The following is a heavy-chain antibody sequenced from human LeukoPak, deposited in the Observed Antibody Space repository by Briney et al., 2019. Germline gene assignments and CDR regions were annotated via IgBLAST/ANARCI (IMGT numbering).Heavy chain of an antibody. Sequence: GRSRRLSCTAFGFTFGGHSISWVRQAPGKGLEWVGFIRSNAYRGTTEYAASVNGRFTISRDASIHIAYLQMNSLKTEDTAVYYCTRGPLQPWLYFGMGGWGPVTTV. V-gene: IGHV3-49*04. J-gene: IGHJ6*02. CDR3: TRGPLQPWLYFGMGG. D-gene: IGHD5-24*01. CDR2: IRSNAYRGTT. CDR1: GFTFGGHS.